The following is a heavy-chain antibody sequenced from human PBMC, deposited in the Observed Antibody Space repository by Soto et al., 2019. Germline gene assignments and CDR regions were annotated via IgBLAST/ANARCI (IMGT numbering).Heavy chain of an antibody. CDR1: GFTFSSYS. Sequence: EVQLVESGGGLVKPGGSLRLSCAASGFTFSSYSMNWVRQAPGKGLEWVSSISSSSSYIYYADSVKGRFTISRDNAKNSLYLQMNSLRAEDTAVYYCASFAAARRYFDYWGQGTLVTVSS. D-gene: IGHD6-6*01. CDR2: ISSSSSYI. CDR3: ASFAAARRYFDY. J-gene: IGHJ4*02. V-gene: IGHV3-21*01.